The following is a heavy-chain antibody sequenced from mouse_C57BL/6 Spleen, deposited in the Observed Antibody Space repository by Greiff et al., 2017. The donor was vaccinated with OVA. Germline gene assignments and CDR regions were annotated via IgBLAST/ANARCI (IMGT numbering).Heavy chain of an antibody. J-gene: IGHJ2*01. D-gene: IGHD3-3*01. V-gene: IGHV1-80*01. CDR2: IYPGDGDT. Sequence: VKLQESGAELVKPGASVKISCKASGYAFSSYWMNWVKQRPGKGLEWIGQIYPGDGDTNYNGKFKGKATLTADKSSSTAYMQLSSLTSEDSAVYFCARWGTLYYFDYWGQGTTLTVSS. CDR1: GYAFSSYW. CDR3: ARWGTLYYFDY.